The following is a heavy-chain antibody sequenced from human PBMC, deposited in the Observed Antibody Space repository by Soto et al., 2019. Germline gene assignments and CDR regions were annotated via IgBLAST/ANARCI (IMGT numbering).Heavy chain of an antibody. V-gene: IGHV2-70*13. CDR1: TESLRGYY. CDR3: ARSQGGMLYNSYFDF. Sequence: TLSLTCAVSTESLRGYYWTWIRQAPGKALEWLAVIDWDGDRFYSASLKTRLSISKDTSKNEVVLTMTNMDPVDTATYFCARSQGGMLYNSYFDFWGQGTLVTVSS. D-gene: IGHD2-8*01. CDR2: IDWDGDR. J-gene: IGHJ4*02.